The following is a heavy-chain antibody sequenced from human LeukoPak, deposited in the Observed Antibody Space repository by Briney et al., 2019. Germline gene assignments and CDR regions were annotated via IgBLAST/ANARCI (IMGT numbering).Heavy chain of an antibody. CDR2: TYTDGST. D-gene: IGHD3-10*01. CDR3: VRDRAGSKAWVEFDS. J-gene: IGHJ5*01. V-gene: IGHV3-66*02. CDR1: GLIVSQND. Sequence: PGGSLRLSCVASGLIVSQNDMSWVRQAPGRGLEWVALTYTDGSTHYADSVRGRFIMSRDSSKNTVSLRINSPTPEDTAMYFCVRDRAGSKAWVEFDSWGQGTLVTVSS.